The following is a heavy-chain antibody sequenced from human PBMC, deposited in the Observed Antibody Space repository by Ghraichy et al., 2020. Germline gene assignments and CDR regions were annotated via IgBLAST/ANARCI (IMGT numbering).Heavy chain of an antibody. CDR2: IYYSGST. D-gene: IGHD3-10*01. Sequence: SQTLSLTCTVSGGSIISSSYYWGWIRQPPGKGLVWIGNIYYSGSTYYTPSLKSRVTISVDTSKNQFSLKLSSVTAADTAVYYCASGELLYYFDYWGQGTLGPVS. V-gene: IGHV4-39*01. CDR3: ASGELLYYFDY. J-gene: IGHJ4*02. CDR1: GGSIISSSYY.